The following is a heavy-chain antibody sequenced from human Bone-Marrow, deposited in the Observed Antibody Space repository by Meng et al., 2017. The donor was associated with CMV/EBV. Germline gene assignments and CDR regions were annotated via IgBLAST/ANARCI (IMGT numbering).Heavy chain of an antibody. CDR1: GGTFSSYA. Sequence: KISCKASGGTFSSYAISWVRQAPGQGLEWMGGIIPIFGTANYAQKFQGRVTITTDESTSTAYMELSSLRSEDTAVYYCARVTMVRGVNWFDPWGQGTLVTFSS. CDR3: ARVTMVRGVNWFDP. V-gene: IGHV1-69*05. J-gene: IGHJ5*02. CDR2: IIPIFGTA. D-gene: IGHD3-10*01.